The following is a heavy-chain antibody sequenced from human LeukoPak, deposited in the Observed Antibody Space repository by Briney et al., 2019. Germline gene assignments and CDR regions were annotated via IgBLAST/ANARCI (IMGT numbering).Heavy chain of an antibody. J-gene: IGHJ4*02. CDR3: ARVRYSDSSVLTRKRSYYFDY. Sequence: PSETLSLTCTVSGGSISSYYWSWIRQPAGKGLEWLGRIHTRSTNYNPSLKSRVTMSVDTSKNQFSLKLSSVTAADTAVYYCARVRYSDSSVLTRKRSYYFDYWGQGTLVTVSS. V-gene: IGHV4-4*07. CDR2: IHTRST. CDR1: GGSISSYY. D-gene: IGHD3-22*01.